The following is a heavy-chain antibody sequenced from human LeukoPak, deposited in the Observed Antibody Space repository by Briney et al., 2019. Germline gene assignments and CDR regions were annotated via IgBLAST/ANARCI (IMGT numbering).Heavy chain of an antibody. CDR1: TDSIKDYY. D-gene: IGHD6-13*01. J-gene: IGHJ3*01. CDR2: VSNSGST. CDR3: ARYEVGSSWAQAFDV. V-gene: IGHV4-59*01. Sequence: KASETLSLTCAVSTDSIKDYYWNWIRQPPGKGLEWIGFVSNSGSTNYNPSLKSRVTISIDTSKRQFSLRLTSVTAADTAVYYCARYEVGSSWAQAFDVWGQGTMVTVSS.